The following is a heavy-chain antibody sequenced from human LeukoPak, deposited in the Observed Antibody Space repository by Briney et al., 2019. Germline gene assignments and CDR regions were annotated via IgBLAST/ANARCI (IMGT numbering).Heavy chain of an antibody. Sequence: SETLSLTCAVYGGSFSGYYWSWIRQPPGKGLEWIGEINHSGSTNYNPSLKSRVTISVATSKNQFSLKLSSVTAADTAVYYCARLVTMIVKTLNWFDPWGQGTLVTVSS. D-gene: IGHD3-22*01. CDR1: GGSFSGYY. J-gene: IGHJ5*02. CDR3: ARLVTMIVKTLNWFDP. CDR2: INHSGST. V-gene: IGHV4-34*01.